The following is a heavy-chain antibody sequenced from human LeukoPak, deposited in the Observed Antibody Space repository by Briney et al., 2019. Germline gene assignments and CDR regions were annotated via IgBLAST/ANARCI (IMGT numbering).Heavy chain of an antibody. D-gene: IGHD6-6*01. J-gene: IGHJ6*03. V-gene: IGHV1-69*06. CDR1: GGTFSSYA. Sequence: SVKVSCKASGGTFSSYAISWVRQAPGQGLEWMGGIIPIFGTANYAQKFQGRVTITADKSTSTAYMELSSLRSEDTAVYYCAGGSIAARRDYYYYYMDVWGKGTTVTVSS. CDR2: IIPIFGTA. CDR3: AGGSIAARRDYYYYYMDV.